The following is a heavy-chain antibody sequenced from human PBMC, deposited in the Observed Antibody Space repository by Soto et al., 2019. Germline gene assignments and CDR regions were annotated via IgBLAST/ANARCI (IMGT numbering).Heavy chain of an antibody. CDR1: GGSFSGYY. V-gene: IGHV4-34*01. J-gene: IGHJ2*01. Sequence: QVQLQQWGAGPLRPLETLSLTCGVSGGSFSGYYLAWIRQPPGKGLEWIGEINDRGSINYNPSLKSRVSISVATSKNHYSLNLRSVTAADTAVYYCARESHDILTGPPWVWYFDLWGRGTLVTVSS. CDR3: ARESHDILTGPPWVWYFDL. D-gene: IGHD3-9*01. CDR2: INDRGSI.